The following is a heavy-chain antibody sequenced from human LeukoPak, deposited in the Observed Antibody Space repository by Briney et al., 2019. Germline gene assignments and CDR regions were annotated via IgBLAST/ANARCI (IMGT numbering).Heavy chain of an antibody. Sequence: ASVKVSCKASGYTFTSYAMHWVRQAPGQRLEWMGWINAGNGNTKYSQKFQGRVTITRDTSASTAYMELSSLRSEDTAVYYCGRMIRGATGTIWGQGTLVTVSS. D-gene: IGHD1-1*01. CDR3: GRMIRGATGTI. CDR2: INAGNGNT. J-gene: IGHJ4*02. CDR1: GYTFTSYA. V-gene: IGHV1-3*01.